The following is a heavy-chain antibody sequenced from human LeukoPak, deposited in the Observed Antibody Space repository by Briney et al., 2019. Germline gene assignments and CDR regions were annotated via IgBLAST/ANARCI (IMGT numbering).Heavy chain of an antibody. J-gene: IGHJ6*02. CDR1: GYTFTGYY. V-gene: IGHV1-2*04. Sequence: ASVKVSCKASGYTFTGYYMHWVRQAPGQGLEWMGWINPNSGGTNYAQKFQGWVTMTRDTSISTAYMELSRLRSDDTAVYYCARDGVATIPYYYGMDVWGQGTTVTVSS. CDR3: ARDGVATIPYYYGMDV. D-gene: IGHD5-12*01. CDR2: INPNSGGT.